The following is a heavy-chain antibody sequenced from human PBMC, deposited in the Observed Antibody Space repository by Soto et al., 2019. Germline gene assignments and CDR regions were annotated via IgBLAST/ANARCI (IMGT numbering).Heavy chain of an antibody. CDR3: ARYYYDSSGSQNWFDP. J-gene: IGHJ5*02. CDR1: GGSISSYY. D-gene: IGHD3-22*01. V-gene: IGHV4-59*01. Sequence: SETLSLTCTVSGGSISSYYWSWIRQPPGKGLEWIGYIYYSGSTNYNPSLKSRVTISVDTSKNQFSLKLSSVTAADTAVYYCARYYYDSSGSQNWFDPWGQGTLVTVS. CDR2: IYYSGST.